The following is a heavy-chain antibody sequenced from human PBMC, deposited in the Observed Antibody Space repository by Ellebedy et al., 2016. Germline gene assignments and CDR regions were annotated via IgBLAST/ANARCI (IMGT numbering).Heavy chain of an antibody. CDR3: ATGGLERRY. V-gene: IGHV3-7*01. J-gene: IGHJ4*02. Sequence: GGSLRLSCAASGFAFRFYYMTWVRRAPGKGLEWVASIKGDGSEKYYVDSVKGRFTVSRDNAKSSLYLQMNSVRAEDTAVYYCATGGLERRYWGQGTLVTVSS. CDR2: IKGDGSEK. D-gene: IGHD1-1*01. CDR1: GFAFRFYY.